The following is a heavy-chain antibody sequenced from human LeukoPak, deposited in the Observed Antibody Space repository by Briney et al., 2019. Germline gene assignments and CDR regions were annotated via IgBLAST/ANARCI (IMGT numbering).Heavy chain of an antibody. CDR3: ASVYSLYDN. CDR1: GGSISSGDYY. V-gene: IGHV4-30-4*08. J-gene: IGHJ4*02. D-gene: IGHD6-13*01. Sequence: PSETLSLTCTVSGGSISSGDYYWSWIRQPPGKGLEWIGYIYYSGSTYYNPSLKSRITISVDTSKNQFSLKLTSVTAADTAVYYCASVYSLYDNWGQGILVIVSS. CDR2: IYYSGST.